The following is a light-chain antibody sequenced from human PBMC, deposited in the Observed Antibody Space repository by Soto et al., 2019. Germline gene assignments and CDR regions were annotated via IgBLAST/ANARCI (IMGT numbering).Light chain of an antibody. CDR1: QSISSD. V-gene: IGKV3-15*01. CDR2: GAS. CDR3: QQYYNWPRT. J-gene: IGKJ5*01. Sequence: EIVTAQSPATLSVSPGERPTLSCRASQSISSDLAWYQQKPGQAPRLLIHGASTRAADIPARFSGSGSGTEFTLTISSLQSEDCAVYYCQQYYNWPRTFGQGTRLEI.